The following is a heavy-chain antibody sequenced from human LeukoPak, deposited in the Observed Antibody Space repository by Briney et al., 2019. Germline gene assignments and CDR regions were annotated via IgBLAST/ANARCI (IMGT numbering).Heavy chain of an antibody. CDR2: ISGSGGST. D-gene: IGHD2-2*01. J-gene: IGHJ6*03. CDR3: AKDRSSKHYYYYYYVDV. Sequence: PGGSLRLSCAASGFTFSSYAMSWVRQAPGKGLEWVSAISGSGGSTYYADSVKGRFTISRDNSKNTLYLQMNSLRAEDTAVYYCAKDRSSKHYYYYYYVDVWGKGTTVTVSS. V-gene: IGHV3-23*01. CDR1: GFTFSSYA.